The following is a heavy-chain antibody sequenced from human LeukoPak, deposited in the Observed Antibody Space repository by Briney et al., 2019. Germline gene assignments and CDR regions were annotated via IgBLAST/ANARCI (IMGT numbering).Heavy chain of an antibody. V-gene: IGHV4-39*01. CDR3: TIQRDTMIVVVIGGSWFDP. Sequence: SETLSLTCTVSGGSISSSSYYWGWIRQPPGKELEWIGSIYYSGSTYYNPSLKSRVTISVDTSKNQFSLKLSSVTAADTAVYYCTIQRDTMIVVVIGGSWFDPWGQGTLVTVSS. CDR2: IYYSGST. D-gene: IGHD3-22*01. J-gene: IGHJ5*02. CDR1: GGSISSSSYY.